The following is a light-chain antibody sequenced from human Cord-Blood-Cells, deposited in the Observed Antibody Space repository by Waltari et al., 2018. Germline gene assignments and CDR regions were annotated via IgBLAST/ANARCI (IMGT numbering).Light chain of an antibody. Sequence: QSALTQPASVSGSPGQSITISCTGTSSDVGGYNYVSWYQQHPGKDPKLMIYDVSKRPSGVSNRFSGSKSGNTASLTISGLQAEDEADYYCSSYTSSSTLVFGGGTKLTVL. V-gene: IGLV2-14*01. J-gene: IGLJ2*01. CDR1: SSDVGGYNY. CDR3: SSYTSSSTLV. CDR2: DVS.